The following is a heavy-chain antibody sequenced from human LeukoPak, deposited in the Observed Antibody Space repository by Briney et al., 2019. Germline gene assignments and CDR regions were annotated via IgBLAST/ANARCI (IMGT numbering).Heavy chain of an antibody. D-gene: IGHD3-10*01. Sequence: PSETLSLTCTISAGSISSYYWSWIRQPPGKGLEWIGYIYYSGSTNYNPSLKSRVTISVDTSKNQFSLKLSSVTAADTAVYYCARASYYYGSGSFDYWGQGTLVTVSS. CDR3: ARASYYYGSGSFDY. CDR2: IYYSGST. CDR1: AGSISSYY. J-gene: IGHJ4*02. V-gene: IGHV4-59*01.